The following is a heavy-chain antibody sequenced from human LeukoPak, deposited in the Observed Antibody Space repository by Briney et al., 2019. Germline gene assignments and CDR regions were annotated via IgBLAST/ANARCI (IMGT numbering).Heavy chain of an antibody. Sequence: GGSLRLSCAASGFTVRSNYLSWVRQAPGRGLEWVSVFYSGGTTYYADSVKGRFTISRGNSKNTLYLQMSSLGPEDTAVYYCARGGSGWSLGYWGQGTLVTVSS. J-gene: IGHJ4*02. CDR1: GFTVRSNY. D-gene: IGHD6-19*01. CDR3: ARGGSGWSLGY. CDR2: FYSGGTT. V-gene: IGHV3-53*01.